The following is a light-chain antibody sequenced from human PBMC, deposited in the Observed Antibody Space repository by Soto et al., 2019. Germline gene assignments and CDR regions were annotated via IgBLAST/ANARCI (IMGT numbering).Light chain of an antibody. J-gene: IGKJ5*01. CDR3: QQYKNWPPLT. CDR2: GAS. CDR1: QSVSNN. V-gene: IGKV3-15*01. Sequence: EIVMTQSPATLSVSPGERATLSCRASQSVSNNLAWYQQKLGQAPMLLIYGASNMATGIPARFSGSGSGTEFTLPISSLQSEDFAVYYCQQYKNWPPLTFGQGTRLEI.